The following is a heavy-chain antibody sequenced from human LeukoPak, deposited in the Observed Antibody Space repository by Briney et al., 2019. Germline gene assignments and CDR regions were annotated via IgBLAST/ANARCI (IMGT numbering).Heavy chain of an antibody. D-gene: IGHD3-10*01. Sequence: GRSLRLSCAASGFTFDDYAMHWVRQAPGKGLEWVSGISWNSGSICYADSVKGRFTISKDNAKNSLYLQMSSLRAEDTALYYCARALYGSIMDVWGQGTTVTVSS. CDR3: ARALYGSIMDV. CDR1: GFTFDDYA. J-gene: IGHJ6*02. V-gene: IGHV3-9*01. CDR2: ISWNSGSI.